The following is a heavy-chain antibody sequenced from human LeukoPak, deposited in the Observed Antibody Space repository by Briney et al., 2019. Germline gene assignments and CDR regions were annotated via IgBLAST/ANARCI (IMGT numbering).Heavy chain of an antibody. V-gene: IGHV3-23*01. CDR1: GFTFSNYA. CDR3: AKAYYDILTGSDY. CDR2: ISGGGGSP. J-gene: IGHJ4*02. Sequence: GGSLRLSCAVSGFTFSNYAMSWVRQAPGKGLEWVSSISGGGGSPYYADSVRGRFTNSRDNSKNTLYLQMNSLRAEDTAVYYCAKAYYDILTGSDYWGQGTLVTVSS. D-gene: IGHD3-9*01.